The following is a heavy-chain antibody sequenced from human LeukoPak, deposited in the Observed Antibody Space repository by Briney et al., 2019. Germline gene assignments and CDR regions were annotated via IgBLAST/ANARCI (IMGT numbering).Heavy chain of an antibody. CDR1: GFTFSSYS. CDR2: ISSSSSTI. V-gene: IGHV3-48*02. J-gene: IGHJ4*02. Sequence: PGGSLRLSCAASGFTFSSYSMNWVRQAPGKGQEWVSYISSSSSTIYYADSVKGRFTISRDNAKNSLYLQMNSLRDEDTAVYYCARDRPYDYVWGSYRLDYWGQGTLVTVSS. CDR3: ARDRPYDYVWGSYRLDY. D-gene: IGHD3-16*02.